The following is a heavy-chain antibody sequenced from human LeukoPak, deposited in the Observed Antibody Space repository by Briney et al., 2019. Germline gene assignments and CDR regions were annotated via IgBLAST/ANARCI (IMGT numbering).Heavy chain of an antibody. J-gene: IGHJ6*03. Sequence: GGSLRLSCAASGFTLSNAWMSWVRQAPGKGLEWVGRIKSKTDGGTTDYAAPVKGRFTISRDDSKNTLYLQMNSLKTEDTAVYYCTTAFIVVVPAAVNYYYMDVWGKGTTVTVSS. V-gene: IGHV3-15*01. CDR3: TTAFIVVVPAAVNYYYMDV. CDR2: IKSKTDGGTT. D-gene: IGHD2-2*01. CDR1: GFTLSNAW.